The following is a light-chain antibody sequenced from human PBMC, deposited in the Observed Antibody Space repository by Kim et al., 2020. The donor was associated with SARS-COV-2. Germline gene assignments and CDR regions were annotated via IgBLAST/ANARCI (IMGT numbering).Light chain of an antibody. CDR1: MSNIGSNV. CDR3: VAWDDSLTGSV. J-gene: IGLJ3*02. V-gene: IGLV1-44*01. Sequence: GQTVTISCSGSMSNIGSNVINWYQQHPRTAPRLLMYSNDYRPSGIPDRFSGSKSGTSASLAISGLQSEDGADYYGVAWDDSLTGSVFGGGTQLTVL. CDR2: SND.